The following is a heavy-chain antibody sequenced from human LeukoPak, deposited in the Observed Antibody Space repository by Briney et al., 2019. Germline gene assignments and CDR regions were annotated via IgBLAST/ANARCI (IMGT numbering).Heavy chain of an antibody. D-gene: IGHD3-22*01. Sequence: SQTLSLTCAISGDTVSCNTAAWNWIRQSPSRGLEWLGRTYHRSKWYNDYAVSVKSRITVNPDTSKNQFSLQLKSVTPEDTAVYFCARQEIEVDDAFDIWGQGTMVTVSS. J-gene: IGHJ3*02. V-gene: IGHV6-1*01. CDR1: GDTVSCNTAA. CDR3: ARQEIEVDDAFDI. CDR2: TYHRSKWYN.